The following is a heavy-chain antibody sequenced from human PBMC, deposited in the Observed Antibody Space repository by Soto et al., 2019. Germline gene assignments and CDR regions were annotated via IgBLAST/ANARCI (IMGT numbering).Heavy chain of an antibody. V-gene: IGHV3-30*18. Sequence: GGSLRLSCAASGFTFSSYGIHWVRQAPGKGLEWVAVISDDGSKKYYADSVKGRFTISRDNSKNTLYLQMNSLRPEDTAVYYCAKERQNGRSQNFDYWGPGTLVTVA. J-gene: IGHJ4*02. D-gene: IGHD2-8*01. CDR2: ISDDGSKK. CDR3: AKERQNGRSQNFDY. CDR1: GFTFSSYG.